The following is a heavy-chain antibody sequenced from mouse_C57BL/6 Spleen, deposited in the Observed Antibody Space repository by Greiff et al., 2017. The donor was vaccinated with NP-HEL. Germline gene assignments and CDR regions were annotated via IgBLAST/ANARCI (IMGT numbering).Heavy chain of an antibody. CDR2: IYPRSGNT. CDR3: ARGRSTTVVDPYYFDD. Sequence: VQLQQSGAELARPGASVKLSCKASGYTFTSYGISWVKQRTGQGLEWIGEIYPRSGNTYYNEKFKGKATLTADKSSSTAYMELRSLTSEDSAVDFYARGRSTTVVDPYYFDDWGQGTTLTVSS. CDR1: GYTFTSYG. V-gene: IGHV1-81*01. D-gene: IGHD1-1*01. J-gene: IGHJ2*01.